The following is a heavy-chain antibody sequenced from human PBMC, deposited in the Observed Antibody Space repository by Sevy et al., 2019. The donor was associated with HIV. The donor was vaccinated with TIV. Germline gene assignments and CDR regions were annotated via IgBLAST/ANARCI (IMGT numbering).Heavy chain of an antibody. Sequence: ASVKVSCKASGGTFSSYAISWVRQAPGQGLEWMGGITPIFGTANYAQKFQGRVTITADESTSTAYMELSSLRSEDTAVYYCARGSGWGPSHLYFDYWGQGTLVTVSS. D-gene: IGHD6-19*01. CDR1: GGTFSSYA. J-gene: IGHJ4*02. CDR2: ITPIFGTA. V-gene: IGHV1-69*13. CDR3: ARGSGWGPSHLYFDY.